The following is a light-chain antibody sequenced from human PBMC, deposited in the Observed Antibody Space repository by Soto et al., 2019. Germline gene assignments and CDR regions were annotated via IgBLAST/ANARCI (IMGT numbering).Light chain of an antibody. J-gene: IGKJ2*01. CDR2: GSS. V-gene: IGKV3-20*01. CDR3: HQYGSSPPYT. Sequence: EVVLTQSPGTLSLSPGERATLSCRASQSVSNKYLSWYQQKPGQAPRLLIFGSSDRATGIPDRCSGSRSGTDFSLTIIRREHADVAVYYCHQYGSSPPYTFGQGTKLEIK. CDR1: QSVSNKY.